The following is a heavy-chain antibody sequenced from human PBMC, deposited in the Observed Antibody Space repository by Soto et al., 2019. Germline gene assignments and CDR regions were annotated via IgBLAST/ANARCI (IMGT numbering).Heavy chain of an antibody. CDR2: IWYDGSNK. CDR1: GFTFSSYG. D-gene: IGHD2-2*01. Sequence: GGSLRLSCAASGFTFSSYGMHWVRQAPGKGLEWVAVIWYDGSNKYYADSVKGRFTISRDNSKNTLYLQMNSLIAEDTAVYYCARGTLPAAAKQDYYYVMDVWGKGSTVTVSS. CDR3: ARGTLPAAAKQDYYYVMDV. V-gene: IGHV3-33*01. J-gene: IGHJ6*04.